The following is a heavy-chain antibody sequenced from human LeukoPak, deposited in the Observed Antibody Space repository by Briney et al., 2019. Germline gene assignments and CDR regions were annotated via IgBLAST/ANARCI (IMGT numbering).Heavy chain of an antibody. V-gene: IGHV4-59*01. D-gene: IGHD3-16*01. J-gene: IGHJ4*02. CDR1: GGSISRYY. Sequence: PSETLSLTCTVSGGSISRYYWSWIRQPPGKGLEWIGYIYYSGSTNYNPSLKSRVTISVDTSKNQFSLKLSSVTAADTAVYYCARVVWGYGRIIDYWGQGTLVTVSS. CDR2: IYYSGST. CDR3: ARVVWGYGRIIDY.